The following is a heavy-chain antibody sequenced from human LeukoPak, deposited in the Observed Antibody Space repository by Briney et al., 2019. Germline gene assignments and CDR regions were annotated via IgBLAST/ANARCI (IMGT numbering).Heavy chain of an antibody. J-gene: IGHJ5*02. CDR1: GGSISSYY. CDR3: ARDLVSYYYGSGSPNWFDP. CDR2: IYTSGST. D-gene: IGHD3-10*01. Sequence: PSETLSLTCTVSGGSISSYYWSWIRQPPGKGLEWIGRIYTSGSTNYNPSLKSRVTMSVDTSKNQFSLKLSSVTAADTAVYYCARDLVSYYYGSGSPNWFDPWGQGTLVTVSS. V-gene: IGHV4-4*07.